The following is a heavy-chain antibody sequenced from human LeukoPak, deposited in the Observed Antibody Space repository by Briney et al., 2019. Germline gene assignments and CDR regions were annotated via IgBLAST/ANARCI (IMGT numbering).Heavy chain of an antibody. Sequence: SETLSLTCTVSDYSISSLYYWGWIRQPPGKGLEGITSIHHSGSTDYNPSLKSRVTISIDTSKNQFSLKLKYVTAADTAVYYCARLGYCSSTSCYPDFWGQGTLVTVSS. CDR1: DYSISSLYY. J-gene: IGHJ4*02. D-gene: IGHD2-2*01. CDR3: ARLGYCSSTSCYPDF. CDR2: IHHSGST. V-gene: IGHV4-38-2*02.